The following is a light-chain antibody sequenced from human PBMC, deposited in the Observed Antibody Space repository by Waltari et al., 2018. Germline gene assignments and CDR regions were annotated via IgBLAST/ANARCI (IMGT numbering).Light chain of an antibody. CDR3: AAWDDSLAWV. Sequence: QSVLTQPPSASGTPGQRVTISCSGSSSHIGSNTVNWYQHPPGPAPKLLIYSNNQRPSGVPGRFSGSKSGTSASLAISGLQSEDEADYYCAAWDDSLAWVFGGGTKLTVL. V-gene: IGLV1-44*01. J-gene: IGLJ3*02. CDR1: SSHIGSNT. CDR2: SNN.